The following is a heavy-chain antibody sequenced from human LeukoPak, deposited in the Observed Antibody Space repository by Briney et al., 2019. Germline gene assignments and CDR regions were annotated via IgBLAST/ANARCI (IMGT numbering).Heavy chain of an antibody. J-gene: IGHJ6*02. CDR2: ISAYNGNT. V-gene: IGHV1-18*01. D-gene: IGHD3-3*01. CDR1: GYTFTDFG. Sequence: ASVKVSCKASGYTFTDFGVSWVRQAPGQGLEWMGWISAYNGNTNYVQKFQGRVTMTTDISTSTAYMELRSLRSDDTAVYYCARAPTNYDFWSGYDYYYGMDVWGQGTTVTVSS. CDR3: ARAPTNYDFWSGYDYYYGMDV.